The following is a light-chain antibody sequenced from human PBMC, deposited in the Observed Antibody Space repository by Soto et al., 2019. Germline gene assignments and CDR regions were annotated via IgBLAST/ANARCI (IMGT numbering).Light chain of an antibody. Sequence: QSALSQPRSVSGSPGQSVTMSCTGTSSDVGGYNFVSWYQQHPGKAPKLMIYDVSERPSGVPDRFFGSKSGNTASLTISGLQAEDEADYYCCSYAGSYNEVFGNGKKVTV. CDR3: CSYAGSYNEV. CDR1: SSDVGGYNF. J-gene: IGLJ1*01. CDR2: DVS. V-gene: IGLV2-11*01.